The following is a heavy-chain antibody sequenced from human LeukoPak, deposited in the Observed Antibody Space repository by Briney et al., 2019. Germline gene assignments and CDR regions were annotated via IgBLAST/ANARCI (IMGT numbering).Heavy chain of an antibody. CDR3: ARGPWAVAGSQYFDY. V-gene: IGHV3-30*04. J-gene: IGHJ4*02. D-gene: IGHD6-19*01. CDR2: ISYDGSNK. CDR1: GFTFSSYA. Sequence: PGGSLRLSCAASGFTFSSYAMHWVRQAPGKGLEWVAVISYDGSNKYYADSVKGRFTISRDNSKNTLYLQMNSLRAEDTAVYYCARGPWAVAGSQYFDYWGQGTLVTASS.